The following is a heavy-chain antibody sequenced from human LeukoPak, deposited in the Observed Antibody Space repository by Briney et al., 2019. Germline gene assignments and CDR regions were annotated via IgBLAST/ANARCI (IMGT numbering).Heavy chain of an antibody. V-gene: IGHV3-48*01. J-gene: IGHJ4*02. CDR1: GFTFSSYS. D-gene: IGHD2-2*01. CDR2: ISSSSSTI. CDR3: ASGRYSTRLHYFDY. Sequence: GGSLRLSCAASGFTFSSYSMNWVRQAPGKGLEWVSYISSSSSTINYADSVKGRFTISRDNAKNSLYLQMNSLRAEDTAVYYCASGRYSTRLHYFDYWGQGTLVTVSS.